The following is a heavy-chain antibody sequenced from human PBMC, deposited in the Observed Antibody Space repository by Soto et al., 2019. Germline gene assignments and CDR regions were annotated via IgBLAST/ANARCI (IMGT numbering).Heavy chain of an antibody. D-gene: IGHD1-1*01. CDR3: ARDPPYNWNPGGWFDP. J-gene: IGHJ5*02. CDR1: GYTFTSYG. Sequence: GASVKVSCKASGYTFTSYGISWVRQAPGQGLEWMGWISAYNGNTNYAQKLQGRVTMTTDTSTSTAYMELRSLRSDDTAVYYCARDPPYNWNPGGWFDPWGLGTLVTVSS. CDR2: ISAYNGNT. V-gene: IGHV1-18*01.